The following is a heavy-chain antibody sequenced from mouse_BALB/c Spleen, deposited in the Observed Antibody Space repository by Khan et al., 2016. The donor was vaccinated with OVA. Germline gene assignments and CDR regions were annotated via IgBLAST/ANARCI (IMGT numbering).Heavy chain of an antibody. CDR2: IWSAGST. CDR1: GFSLSNYS. Sequence: QVQLQQPGPGLVQPSQSLSITCTVSGFSLSNYSLHWVRQSPGKGLEWLGIIWSAGSTDYNAAFISRLTISKDNSRSQVFFKMNSLQPNDTAIYXCARRCYDYGRGALFAYWGQGTLVTVSA. D-gene: IGHD2-4*01. V-gene: IGHV2-2*02. J-gene: IGHJ3*01. CDR3: ARRCYDYGRGALFAY.